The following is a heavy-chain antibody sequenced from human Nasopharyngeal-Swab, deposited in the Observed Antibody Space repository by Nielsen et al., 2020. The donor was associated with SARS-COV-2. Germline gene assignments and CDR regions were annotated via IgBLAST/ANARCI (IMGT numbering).Heavy chain of an antibody. CDR3: ARENFGLDY. V-gene: IGHV4-30-2*06. CDR2: IYRSGST. J-gene: IGHJ4*02. CDR1: GDSIASGGYS. Sequence: SETLSLTCAVSGDSIASGGYSWTWIRQSPRRGLEWIGYIYRSGSTYYNPSLKSRVTISVDRSKNQFSLKLSSVTAADTALYYCARENFGLDYWGQGILVTVSS. D-gene: IGHD3-10*01.